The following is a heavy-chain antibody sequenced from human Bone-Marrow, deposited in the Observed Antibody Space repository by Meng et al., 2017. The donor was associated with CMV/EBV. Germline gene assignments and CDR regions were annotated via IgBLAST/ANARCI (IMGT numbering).Heavy chain of an antibody. V-gene: IGHV3-23*01. J-gene: IGHJ4*02. Sequence: GGSLRLSCAASGFTFSSYAMSWVRQAPGKGLEWVSAISGSGGSTYYADSVKGRFTISRDNSKNTLYPQMNSLRAEDTAVYYCAKAPILDRNFDYWGQGTLVTASS. CDR1: GFTFSSYA. CDR2: ISGSGGST. D-gene: IGHD3-22*01. CDR3: AKAPILDRNFDY.